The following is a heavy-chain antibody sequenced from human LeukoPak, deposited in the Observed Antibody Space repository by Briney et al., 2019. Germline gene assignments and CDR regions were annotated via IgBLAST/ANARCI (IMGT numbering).Heavy chain of an antibody. V-gene: IGHV3-20*01. CDR2: INWNGGST. Sequence: GGSLRLSCAASGFTFTGYTINWVRQAPGKGLEWVSGINWNGGSTGYADSVKGRFTISRDNAKNSLYLQMNSLRAEDTALYHCARGLGYCSGGSCYYDYWGQGTLVTVSS. J-gene: IGHJ4*02. D-gene: IGHD2-15*01. CDR1: GFTFTGYT. CDR3: ARGLGYCSGGSCYYDY.